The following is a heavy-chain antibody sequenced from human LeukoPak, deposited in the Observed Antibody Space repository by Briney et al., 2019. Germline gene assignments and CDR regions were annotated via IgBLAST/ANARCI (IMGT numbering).Heavy chain of an antibody. CDR3: ATLAEYAFDI. CDR2: IYHSGST. J-gene: IGHJ3*02. CDR1: GGSISSGGYY. D-gene: IGHD3-16*01. Sequence: SETLSLTCTVSGGSISSGGYYWSWIRQPPGKGLEWIGYIYHSGSTYYNPSLKSRVTISVDTSKNQFSLKLSSVTAADTAVYYCATLAEYAFDIWGQGTMVTVSS. V-gene: IGHV4-30-2*02.